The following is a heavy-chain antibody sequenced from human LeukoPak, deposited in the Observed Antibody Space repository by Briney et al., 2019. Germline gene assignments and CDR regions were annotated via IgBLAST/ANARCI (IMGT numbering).Heavy chain of an antibody. CDR1: RLTFSNAW. D-gene: IGHD3-3*01. V-gene: IGHV3-15*01. J-gene: IGHJ4*02. CDR3: AKDGNENDFWYGDLFDC. Sequence: GGCLRLSCAASRLTFSNAWMAWVRPAPGKGLEWVDRLKSKTDGGTTDYAAPVKGRFTISRDDSKNTLYLQMNSLKTEDTAVYYCAKDGNENDFWYGDLFDCWGQGTLVTVAS. CDR2: LKSKTDGGTT.